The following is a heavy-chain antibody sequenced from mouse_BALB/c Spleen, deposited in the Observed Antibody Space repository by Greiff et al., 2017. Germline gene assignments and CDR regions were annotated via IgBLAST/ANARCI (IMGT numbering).Heavy chain of an antibody. CDR3: ARGGRDY. CDR1: GYTFTSYW. V-gene: IGHV1S81*02. CDR2: INPSNGRT. Sequence: QVQLQQPGAELVKPGASVKLSCKASGYTFTSYWMHWVKQRPGQGLEWIGEINPSNGRTNYNEKFKGKATLTVDKSSSTAYMQLSSLTTEDSAVYFCARGGRDYWGQGTTLTVSS. J-gene: IGHJ2*01.